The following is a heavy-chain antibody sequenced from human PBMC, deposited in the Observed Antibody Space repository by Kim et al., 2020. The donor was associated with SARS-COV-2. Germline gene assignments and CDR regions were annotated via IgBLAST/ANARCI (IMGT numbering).Heavy chain of an antibody. Sequence: GSTYYADSVKGRFTISRDNSKNTLYLQMNSLRAEDTAVYYCAKECVGEACWGQGTLVTVSS. V-gene: IGHV3-23*01. D-gene: IGHD3-10*01. CDR2: GST. J-gene: IGHJ4*02. CDR3: AKECVGEAC.